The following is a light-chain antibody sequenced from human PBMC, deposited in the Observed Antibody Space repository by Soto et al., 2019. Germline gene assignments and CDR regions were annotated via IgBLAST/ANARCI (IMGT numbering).Light chain of an antibody. V-gene: IGKV1-5*01. CDR2: DAS. CDR3: QHYNGYPYT. CDR1: QSIDNC. Sequence: DIQMTQSPSPLSASIGDRVTITCRASQSIDNCLAWYQQKPGKAPHLLIYDASRLETGVPSRFSGSGSGTEFTLTSSSLQADDFATYFCQHYNGYPYTFGPGTKVEIK. J-gene: IGKJ2*01.